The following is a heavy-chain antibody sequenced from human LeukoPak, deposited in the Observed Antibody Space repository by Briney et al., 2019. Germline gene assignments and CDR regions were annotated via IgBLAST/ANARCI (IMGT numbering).Heavy chain of an antibody. V-gene: IGHV3-48*03. CDR3: AREGASGSYHGVMDV. CDR2: IRSSASTR. J-gene: IGHJ6*02. Sequence: GGSLRLSCTASGFTFSSYEMNWLRQAPGKGLEWLSYIRSSASTRYYADSVEGRFTRSRDNAKNSLYLQMISLRAEDTAIYYCAREGASGSYHGVMDVWGHGNQVTVSS. CDR1: GFTFSSYE. D-gene: IGHD1-26*01.